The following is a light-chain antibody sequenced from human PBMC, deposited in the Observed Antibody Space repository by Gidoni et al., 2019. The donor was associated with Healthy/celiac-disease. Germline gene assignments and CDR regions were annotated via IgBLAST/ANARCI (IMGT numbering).Light chain of an antibody. CDR1: QGISSA. J-gene: IGKJ5*01. CDR2: DAS. CDR3: QQFNSYPHG. Sequence: AIQLTQSPSSLSASVGDRVTITCRASQGISSALAWYQQKPGKAPKLLIYDASILESGVPSRFSGSGSGTDFTLTISSLQPEDFATYYCQQFNSYPHGFGQGTRLEIK. V-gene: IGKV1-13*02.